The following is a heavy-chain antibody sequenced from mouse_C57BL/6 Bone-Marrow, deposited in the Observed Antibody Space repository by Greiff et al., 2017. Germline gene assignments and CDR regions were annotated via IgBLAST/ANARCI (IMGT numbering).Heavy chain of an antibody. CDR1: GYTFTSYW. D-gene: IGHD1-1*01. CDR3: ARGVLLRYQYYFDD. V-gene: IGHV1-72*01. Sequence: QVQLKQSGAELVKPGASVKLSCKASGYTFTSYWMHWVKQRPGRGLEWIGRIDPNSGGTKYNEKFKSKATLTVDKPSSTAYMQLSSLTSEDSAVYYCARGVLLRYQYYFDDWGQGTTLTVSS. J-gene: IGHJ2*01. CDR2: IDPNSGGT.